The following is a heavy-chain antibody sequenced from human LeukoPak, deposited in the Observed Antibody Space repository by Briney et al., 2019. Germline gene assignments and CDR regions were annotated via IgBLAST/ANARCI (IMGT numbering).Heavy chain of an antibody. V-gene: IGHV1-46*01. CDR1: GYTFTSYY. D-gene: IGHD2-2*01. J-gene: IGHJ4*02. Sequence: ALVKVSCKASGYTFTSYYMHWVRQAPGQGLEWMGIINPSGGSTSYAQKFQGRVTMTRDTSTSTVYMELSSLRSEDTAVYYCARDLPPGCSSTSCHDYWGQGTLVTVSS. CDR2: INPSGGST. CDR3: ARDLPPGCSSTSCHDY.